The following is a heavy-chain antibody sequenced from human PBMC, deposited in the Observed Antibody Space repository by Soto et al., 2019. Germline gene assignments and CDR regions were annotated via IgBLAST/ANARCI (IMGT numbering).Heavy chain of an antibody. J-gene: IGHJ5*02. CDR2: ISGTGVPT. V-gene: IGHV3-23*01. CDR1: GFTFSDYA. D-gene: IGHD2-2*01. Sequence: EVQLLESGGGLVQPGGSLRLSCAASGFTFSDYAMSWVRQAPGKGLECLSLISGTGVPTLYAGSVKGRFSVSRDNSKNTPVLEMNDLRGDQPALYYRGKSFRSSSRCFFPWVGPWGPGTLGNVPS. CDR3: GKSFRSSSRCFFPWVGP.